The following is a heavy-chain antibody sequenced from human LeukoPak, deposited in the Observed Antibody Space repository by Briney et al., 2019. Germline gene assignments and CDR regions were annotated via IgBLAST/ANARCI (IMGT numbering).Heavy chain of an antibody. CDR1: GFTFSNYG. D-gene: IGHD6-6*01. J-gene: IGHJ4*02. CDR2: ISGSGHNT. V-gene: IGHV3-23*01. CDR3: AKACKGIAARFWADY. Sequence: GGSLRLSCAASGFTFSNYGMTWVRQAPGKGLEWVSTISGSGHNTYYADSVKGRFTISRDNSKNTLYLQMNSLRAEDTAVYYCAKACKGIAARFWADYWGQGTLVTVSS.